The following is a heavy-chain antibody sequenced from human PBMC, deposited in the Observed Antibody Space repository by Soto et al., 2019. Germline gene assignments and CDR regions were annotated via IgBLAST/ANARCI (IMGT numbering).Heavy chain of an antibody. CDR3: AKWNGGFDY. D-gene: IGHD3-16*01. CDR2: ISYDGSYK. CDR1: GFTFSSYG. Sequence: QVQLVESGGGVVQPGRSLRLSCAASGFTFSSYGMHWVRQAPGKGLEWVAVISYDGSYKYYADSVKGRFTISRDNSKNTLYLQMNSLRAQDTAVYYCAKWNGGFDYWGQGTLVTVSS. J-gene: IGHJ4*02. V-gene: IGHV3-30*18.